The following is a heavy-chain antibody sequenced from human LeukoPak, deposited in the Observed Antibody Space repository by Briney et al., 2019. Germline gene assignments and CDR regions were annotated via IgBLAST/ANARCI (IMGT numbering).Heavy chain of an antibody. CDR3: AREITMIVVALGY. Sequence: ASVKVSCKASGYTFTSYGISWVRQAPGQGLEWMGWISAYNGNTNYAQKLQGRVTMTTDTSTSTAHMGLRSLRSDDTAVYYCAREITMIVVALGYWGQGTLVTVSS. D-gene: IGHD3-22*01. J-gene: IGHJ4*02. CDR1: GYTFTSYG. V-gene: IGHV1-18*01. CDR2: ISAYNGNT.